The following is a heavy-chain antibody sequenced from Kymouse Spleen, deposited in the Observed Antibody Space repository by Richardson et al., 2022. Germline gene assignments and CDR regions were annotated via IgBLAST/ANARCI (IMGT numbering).Heavy chain of an antibody. J-gene: IGHJ6*02. Sequence: QVQLQESGPGLVKPSETLSLTCTVSGGSVSSGSYYWSWIRQPPGKGLEWIGYIYYSGSTNYNPSLKSRVTISVDTSKNQFSLKLSSVTAADTAVYYCARGDYYGSGSYYYYYYGMDVWGQGTTVTVSS. CDR2: IYYSGST. D-gene: IGHD3-10*01. CDR1: GGSVSSGSYY. CDR3: ARGDYYGSGSYYYYYYGMDV. V-gene: IGHV4-61*01.